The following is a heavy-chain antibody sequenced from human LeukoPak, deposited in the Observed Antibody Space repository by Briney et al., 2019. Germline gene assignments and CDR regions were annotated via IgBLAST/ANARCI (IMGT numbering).Heavy chain of an antibody. CDR1: GYTFTNYP. D-gene: IGHD3-22*01. Sequence: ASVKVSCKASGYTFTNYPINWVRQAPGQGLEWMGWINPNTANPTYAQDFTGRFVFSLDTSVNTAYLQISSLKAEDTAVYYCARGAKDSSRYSPTYAFDIWGQGTMVTVSS. CDR3: ARGAKDSSRYSPTYAFDI. V-gene: IGHV7-4-1*02. CDR2: INPNTANP. J-gene: IGHJ3*02.